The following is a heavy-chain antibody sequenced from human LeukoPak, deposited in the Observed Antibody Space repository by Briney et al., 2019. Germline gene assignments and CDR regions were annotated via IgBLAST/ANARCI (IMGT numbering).Heavy chain of an antibody. CDR3: ASGVADYGDYVWYYFDY. V-gene: IGHV3-33*01. CDR2: ICYDGSKK. D-gene: IGHD4-17*01. CDR1: GFTFSSYG. Sequence: GGSLRLSCAASGFTFSSYGMHWVRQAPGKGLEWVAVICYDGSKKYYADSVKGRFTISRDNSKNTLYLQMNSLRAEDTAVYYCASGVADYGDYVWYYFDYWGQGTLVTVSS. J-gene: IGHJ4*02.